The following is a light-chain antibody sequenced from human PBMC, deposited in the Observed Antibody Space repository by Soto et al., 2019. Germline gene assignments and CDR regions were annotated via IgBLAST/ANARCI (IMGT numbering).Light chain of an antibody. Sequence: EIVLTQSPGTLSLSPGERGTLSCRASQSVSSNYLAWYQQKPGQAPGLLIYGASSRATGIPDRFSGSGSGTDFTLTISRLEPEDFAVYYCQHYGSSPLTFGGGTKVDIK. V-gene: IGKV3-20*01. J-gene: IGKJ4*01. CDR3: QHYGSSPLT. CDR2: GAS. CDR1: QSVSSNY.